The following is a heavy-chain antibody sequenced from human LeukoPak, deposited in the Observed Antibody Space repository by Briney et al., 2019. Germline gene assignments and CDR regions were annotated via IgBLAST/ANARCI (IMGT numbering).Heavy chain of an antibody. V-gene: IGHV3-7*01. J-gene: IGHJ5*02. Sequence: PGGSLRLSCAAAGFTFSSYWMSWVRQAPGKGLEWVATIKQDGSEKYYVDSVKGRFTISRDNAKNSLYLQMDSLRAGDTALYYCARDAHANVMNDPMYTQFDPWGQGTLVTVSS. CDR1: GFTFSSYW. D-gene: IGHD1-1*01. CDR3: ARDAHANVMNDPMYTQFDP. CDR2: IKQDGSEK.